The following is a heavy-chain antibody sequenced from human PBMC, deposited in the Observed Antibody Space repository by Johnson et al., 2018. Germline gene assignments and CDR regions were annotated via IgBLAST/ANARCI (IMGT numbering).Heavy chain of an antibody. CDR3: ASGYTSGA. J-gene: IGHJ4*02. CDR2: IKEDGSEK. CDR1: GFTFSNYY. Sequence: VQLVESGGGLVQPGGSMGLSCAASGFTFSNYYMTWVRQAPGKGLEWVAHIKEDGSEKNYVDSVKGRFTISRDNAKNSLYRQMNSLRAEDTALYYCASGYTSGAWGQGTLVTVSS. D-gene: IGHD6-19*01. V-gene: IGHV3-7*01.